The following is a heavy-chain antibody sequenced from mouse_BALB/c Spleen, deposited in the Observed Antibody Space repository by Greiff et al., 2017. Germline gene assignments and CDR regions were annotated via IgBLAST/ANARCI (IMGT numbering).Heavy chain of an antibody. Sequence: QVHVKQSGPGLVQPSQSLSITCTVSGFSLTSYGVHWVRQSPGKGLEWLGVIWSGGSTDYNAAFISRLSISKDNSKSQVFFKMNSLQANDTAIYYCARPYGNSFAYWGQGTLVTVSA. CDR2: IWSGGST. J-gene: IGHJ3*01. V-gene: IGHV2-2*02. CDR1: GFSLTSYG. CDR3: ARPYGNSFAY. D-gene: IGHD2-1*01.